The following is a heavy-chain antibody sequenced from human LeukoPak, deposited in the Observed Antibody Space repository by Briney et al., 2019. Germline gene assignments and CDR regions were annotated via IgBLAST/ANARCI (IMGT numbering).Heavy chain of an antibody. CDR1: GFTFSSYW. D-gene: IGHD3-3*01. CDR3: ARDHTNTIFGVVIIHYFDY. J-gene: IGHJ4*02. CDR2: IKQGGSET. V-gene: IGHV3-7*01. Sequence: GGSLRLSCAASGFTFSSYWMSWVRQAPGKGLEWVANIKQGGSETYYVDPVKGRFTISRDKAKNSLYLQMISLRSEDTAVYYCARDHTNTIFGVVIIHYFDYWGQGTLVTVSS.